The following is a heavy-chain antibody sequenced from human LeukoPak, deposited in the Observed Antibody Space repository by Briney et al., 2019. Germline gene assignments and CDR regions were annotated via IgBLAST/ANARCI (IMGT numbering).Heavy chain of an antibody. CDR3: ARGRSVTGSTIIDY. CDR1: GFTFSIYP. J-gene: IGHJ4*02. D-gene: IGHD6-19*01. V-gene: IGHV3-30*04. Sequence: PGGPLRLSCAASGFTFSIYPMHWVRQAPGRGLEWLATISNDGRNKYYPDSVKGRFTISRDNSKNTLYLQTNSLRPEDTAVYYCARGRSVTGSTIIDYWGQGTLVTVSS. CDR2: ISNDGRNK.